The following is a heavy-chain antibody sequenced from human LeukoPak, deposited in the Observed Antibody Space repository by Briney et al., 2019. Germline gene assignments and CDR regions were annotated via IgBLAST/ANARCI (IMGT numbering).Heavy chain of an antibody. CDR2: INPDSGFT. CDR1: GYRFTDDY. D-gene: IGHD1-26*01. Sequence: GASVKVSCKASGYRFTDDYMHWVRQAPGQGLEWMGWINPDSGFTVYAQKLQGRVTMTTDTSTSTAYMELRSLRSDDTAVYYCVGSVGATTGLDYWGQGTLVTVSS. J-gene: IGHJ4*02. CDR3: VGSVGATTGLDY. V-gene: IGHV1-2*02.